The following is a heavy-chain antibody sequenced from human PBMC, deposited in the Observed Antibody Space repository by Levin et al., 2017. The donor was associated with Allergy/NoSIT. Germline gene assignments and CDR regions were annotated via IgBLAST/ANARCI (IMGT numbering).Heavy chain of an antibody. J-gene: IGHJ5*02. CDR3: ARVRFRYCSSTSCPSWFDP. CDR1: GYTFTSYD. V-gene: IGHV1-8*01. Sequence: ASVKVSCKASGYTFTSYDINWVRQATGQGLEWMGWMNPNSGNTGYAQKFQGRVTMTRNTSISTAYMELSSLRSEDTAVYYCARVRFRYCSSTSCPSWFDPWGQGTLVTVSS. D-gene: IGHD2-2*01. CDR2: MNPNSGNT.